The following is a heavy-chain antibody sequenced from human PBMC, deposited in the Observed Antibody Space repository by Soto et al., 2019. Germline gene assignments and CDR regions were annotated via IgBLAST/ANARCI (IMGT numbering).Heavy chain of an antibody. CDR2: IYYSGST. D-gene: IGHD3-22*01. Sequence: SVTLSLTCTVSGGSISSYYWSLIRQPPGKGLEWIGYIYYSGSTYYNPSLKSRVTISLDTSKNQFSLKLSSVTAADTAVYYCAREGLYDSSGYPFDYWGQGTLVTVSS. CDR1: GGSISSYY. J-gene: IGHJ4*02. CDR3: AREGLYDSSGYPFDY. V-gene: IGHV4-59*12.